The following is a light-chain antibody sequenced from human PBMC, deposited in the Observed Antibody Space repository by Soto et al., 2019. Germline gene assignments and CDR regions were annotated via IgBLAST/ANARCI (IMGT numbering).Light chain of an antibody. V-gene: IGKV3-20*01. J-gene: IGKJ5*01. CDR1: PSVSSSY. CDR3: QQYGSSPFT. CDR2: GAS. Sequence: EIVLTPSPGNLSLSPGERATLSCRASPSVSSSYLAWYQQKPGQAPRLLIYGASSRATGIPDRFSGSGSGTDFTLTISRLEPEDFAVYYCQQYGSSPFTFGQGTRLEIK.